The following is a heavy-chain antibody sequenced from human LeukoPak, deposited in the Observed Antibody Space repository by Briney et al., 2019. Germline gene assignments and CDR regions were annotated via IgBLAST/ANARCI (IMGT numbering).Heavy chain of an antibody. D-gene: IGHD1-14*01. CDR1: GGSISSYY. CDR2: IYYSGST. J-gene: IGHJ3*02. Sequence: PSETLSLTCTVSGGSISSYYWSWIRQPPGKGLEWIGYIYYSGSTNYNPSLKSRVTISVDTSKNQFSLKLSSVTAADTAVYYCAREPEGIAAFDIWGQGTMVTVSS. V-gene: IGHV4-59*01. CDR3: AREPEGIAAFDI.